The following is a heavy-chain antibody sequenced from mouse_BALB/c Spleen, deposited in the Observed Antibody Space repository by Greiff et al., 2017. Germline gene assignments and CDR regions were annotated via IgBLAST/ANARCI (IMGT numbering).Heavy chain of an antibody. CDR3: ARYGNYADY. D-gene: IGHD2-1*01. CDR2: IDPENGNT. CDR1: GFNIKDYY. Sequence: EVMLVESGAELVRPGALVKLSCKASGFNIKDYYMHWVKQRPEQGLEWIGWIDPENGNTIYDPKFQGKASITADTSSNTAYLQLSSLTSEDTAVYYCARYGNYADYWGQGTSVTVSS. J-gene: IGHJ4*01. V-gene: IGHV14-1*02.